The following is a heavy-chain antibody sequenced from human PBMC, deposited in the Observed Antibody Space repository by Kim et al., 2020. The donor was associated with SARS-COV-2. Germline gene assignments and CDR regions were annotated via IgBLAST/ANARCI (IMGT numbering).Heavy chain of an antibody. CDR2: T. D-gene: IGHD3-9*01. J-gene: IGHJ6*02. Sequence: TNYTTSLKSRVTISVDKSKNQFSLKRSSVTAADTAVYYCARDRYSLPLDVWGQGTTVTVSS. V-gene: IGHV4-4*02. CDR3: ARDRYSLPLDV.